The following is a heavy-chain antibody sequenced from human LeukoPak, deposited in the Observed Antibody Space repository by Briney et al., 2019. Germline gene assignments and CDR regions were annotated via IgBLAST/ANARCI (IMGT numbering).Heavy chain of an antibody. CDR3: ANENDFWSGYLTPDY. D-gene: IGHD3-3*01. Sequence: GGSLRLSCAASGFTFSSYAMSWVRQAPGKGLEWVSAISGSGGSTYYADSVKGRFTISRDNAKKSLYLQMNSLRAEDTAVYYCANENDFWSGYLTPDYWGQGTLVTVSS. CDR1: GFTFSSYA. J-gene: IGHJ4*02. CDR2: ISGSGGST. V-gene: IGHV3-23*01.